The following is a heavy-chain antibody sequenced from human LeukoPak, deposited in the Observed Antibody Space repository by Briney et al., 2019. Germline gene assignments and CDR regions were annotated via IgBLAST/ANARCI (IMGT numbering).Heavy chain of an antibody. Sequence: PSETLSLTCAVYGGSFSGYYWSWIRQPPGKGLEWIGEINHSGSTNYNPSLKSRVTISVDTSKNQFSLKLSSVTAADTAVYCCAREGVVGAYGHFDYWGQGTLVTVSS. CDR3: AREGVVGAYGHFDY. J-gene: IGHJ4*02. V-gene: IGHV4-34*01. CDR2: INHSGST. D-gene: IGHD2-15*01. CDR1: GGSFSGYY.